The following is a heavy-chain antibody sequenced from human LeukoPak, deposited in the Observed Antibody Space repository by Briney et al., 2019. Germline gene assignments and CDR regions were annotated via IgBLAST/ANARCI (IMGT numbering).Heavy chain of an antibody. V-gene: IGHV4-4*02. CDR2: VHLSGRT. Sequence: PSGTLSLTCGVSGGSISSTNWWTWVRQPPGEGLEWIGEVHLSGRTNYNPSLESRVTMSVDMSENHISLKLTSVTAADTAVYYCAREGGPYRPLDYSGQGTLVAVSS. J-gene: IGHJ4*02. CDR3: AREGGPYRPLDY. CDR1: GGSISSTNW.